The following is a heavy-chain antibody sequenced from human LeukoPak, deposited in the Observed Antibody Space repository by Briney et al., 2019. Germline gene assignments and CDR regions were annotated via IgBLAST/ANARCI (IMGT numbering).Heavy chain of an antibody. Sequence: ASVKVSCKASGYTFTAFYMHWVRQAPGQGLEWMGWINPNSGGTNYAQKFQGWVTMTRDTSISTAYMELSRLRSDDTAVYYCARAHYGDYGGYYFDYWGQGTLVAFSS. CDR1: GYTFTAFY. CDR3: ARAHYGDYGGYYFDY. V-gene: IGHV1-2*04. J-gene: IGHJ4*02. CDR2: INPNSGGT. D-gene: IGHD4-17*01.